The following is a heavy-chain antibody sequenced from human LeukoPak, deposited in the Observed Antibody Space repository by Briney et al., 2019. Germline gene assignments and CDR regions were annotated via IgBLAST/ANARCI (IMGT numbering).Heavy chain of an antibody. V-gene: IGHV3-48*02. D-gene: IGHD6-13*01. J-gene: IGHJ3*02. CDR2: ISSSSSTI. CDR3: ARDAIAAAGIREYAFDI. CDR1: GFTFGDYA. Sequence: LPGESLKISCTASGFTFGDYAMNWVRQAPGKGLEWVSYISSSSSTIYYADSVKGRFTISRDNAKNSLYLQMNSLRDEDTAVYYCARDAIAAAGIREYAFDIWGQGTMVTVSS.